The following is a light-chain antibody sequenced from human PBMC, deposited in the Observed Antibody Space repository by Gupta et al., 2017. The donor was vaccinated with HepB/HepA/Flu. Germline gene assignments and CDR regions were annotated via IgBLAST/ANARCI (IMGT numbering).Light chain of an antibody. J-gene: IGKJ4*01. Sequence: EIALTQSPATLSLSPGERATASCRASQSVSSYLAWYQQKPGQAPRLLIYDASNRATGIPARFSGSGSGTDFTLTISSLEPEDFAVYYCQQRSNWLTFGGGTKVEIK. V-gene: IGKV3-11*01. CDR2: DAS. CDR1: QSVSSY. CDR3: QQRSNWLT.